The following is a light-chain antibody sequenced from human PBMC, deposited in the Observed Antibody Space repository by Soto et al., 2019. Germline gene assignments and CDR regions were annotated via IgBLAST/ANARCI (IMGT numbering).Light chain of an antibody. V-gene: IGKV3-20*01. Sequence: EIVLTQSPGTLSLSPGERATLSCRASQSVPLGCTSKKPGQAPRLLIFGASHRATGIPDRFSGSGSGTDFTLTISMLEPEDFAVYYCQQYGRSPRTFGQGTRVEMK. CDR3: QQYGRSPRT. J-gene: IGKJ5*01. CDR2: GAS. CDR1: QSVP.